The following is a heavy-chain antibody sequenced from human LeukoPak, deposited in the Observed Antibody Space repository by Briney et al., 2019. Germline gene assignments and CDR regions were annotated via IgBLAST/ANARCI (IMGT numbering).Heavy chain of an antibody. Sequence: GGSLRLSCAASGFTFSDHSMDWVRQAPGKGLEWVSSISNSGSSIYYADSVKGRFTLSRDNAKSTVYLQMTSLRAEDTAVYYCAREVNTYYYGSGSIRAFDVWGQGTLVTVSS. CDR1: GFTFSDHS. V-gene: IGHV3-11*04. CDR2: ISNSGSSI. CDR3: AREVNTYYYGSGSIRAFDV. J-gene: IGHJ3*01. D-gene: IGHD3-10*01.